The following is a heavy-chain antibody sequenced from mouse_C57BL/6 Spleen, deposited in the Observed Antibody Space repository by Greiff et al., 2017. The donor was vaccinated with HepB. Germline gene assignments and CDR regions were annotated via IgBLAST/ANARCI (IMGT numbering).Heavy chain of an antibody. CDR2: IYPSDSET. Sequence: QVQLQQPGAELVRPGSSVKLSCKASGYTFTSYWMDWVKQRPGQGLEWIGNIYPSDSETHYNQKFKDKATLTVDKSSSTAYMQLSSLTSEDSAVYYCARGGYDGLDYWGQGTTLTVSS. CDR1: GYTFTSYW. CDR3: ARGGYDGLDY. D-gene: IGHD2-3*01. J-gene: IGHJ2*01. V-gene: IGHV1-61*01.